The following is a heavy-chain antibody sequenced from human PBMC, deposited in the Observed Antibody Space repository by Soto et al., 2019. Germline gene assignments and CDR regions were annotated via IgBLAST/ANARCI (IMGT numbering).Heavy chain of an antibody. CDR3: ARHGGGYTMVRATYSWFDP. V-gene: IGHV4-39*01. CDR1: GGSISSSSYY. Sequence: SETLSLTCTVSGGSISSSSYYWGWIRQPPGKGLEWIGSIYYSGSTYYNPSLKSRVTITVDTSKNQFSLKLSSVTAADTAVYYCARHGGGYTMVRATYSWFDPWGQGTLVTVSS. D-gene: IGHD3-10*01. J-gene: IGHJ5*02. CDR2: IYYSGST.